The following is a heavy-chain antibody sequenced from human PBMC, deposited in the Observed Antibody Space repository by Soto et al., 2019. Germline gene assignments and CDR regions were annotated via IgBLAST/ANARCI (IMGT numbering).Heavy chain of an antibody. D-gene: IGHD6-6*01. V-gene: IGHV4-39*07. CDR3: ARTSSEGDSYGMDV. CDR1: GGSISSTTFY. CDR2: IYYSGST. J-gene: IGHJ6*02. Sequence: SETLSLTCTVSGGSISSTTFYWGWIRQPPGKGLEWIGTIYYSGSTYHNPSLKSRVTISVDTSKNRFSLKLSSVTAADTAVYYCARTSSEGDSYGMDVWGQGTTVTVSS.